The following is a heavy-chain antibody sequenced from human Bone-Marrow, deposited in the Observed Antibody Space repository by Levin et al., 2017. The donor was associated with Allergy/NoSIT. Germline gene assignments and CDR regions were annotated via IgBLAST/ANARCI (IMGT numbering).Heavy chain of an antibody. Sequence: PGGSLRLSCAASGFSFNTHSMNWVRQAPGKGLEWISYISSSSSTIFYADSVKGRFTISRDNAKNSLYLQMNSLSAEDTAVYYCARGLWNFDYWGQGTLVTVSS. D-gene: IGHD3-10*01. CDR1: GFSFNTHS. J-gene: IGHJ4*02. CDR2: ISSSSSTI. V-gene: IGHV3-48*01. CDR3: ARGLWNFDY.